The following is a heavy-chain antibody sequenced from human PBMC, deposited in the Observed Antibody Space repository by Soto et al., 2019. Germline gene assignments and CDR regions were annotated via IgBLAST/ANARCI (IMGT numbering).Heavy chain of an antibody. J-gene: IGHJ4*02. V-gene: IGHV3-33*01. Sequence: PGGSLRLSCAASGFTFSSYGMHWLRQAPGKGLEWVAGIWYDGSNKYYADSVKGRFTISRDNSKNTLYLQMNRLRAEEKAVYYCVRDGAYYGGECYSGHFDNWGQGTPVTHCS. D-gene: IGHD2-21*01. CDR1: GFTFSSYG. CDR2: IWYDGSNK. CDR3: VRDGAYYGGECYSGHFDN.